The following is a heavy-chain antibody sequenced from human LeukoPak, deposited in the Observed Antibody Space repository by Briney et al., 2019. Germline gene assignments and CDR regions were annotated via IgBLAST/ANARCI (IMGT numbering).Heavy chain of an antibody. CDR1: GFTFSSYG. CDR2: IRYGGSNK. V-gene: IGHV3-30*02. J-gene: IGHJ6*04. D-gene: IGHD3-10*02. Sequence: GGSLRLSCAASGFTFSSYGMHRVRQAPGKGLEWVAFIRYGGSNKYYADSVKGRFTISRDNSKNTLYLQMNSLRAEDTAVYYCAELGITMIGGVWGKGTTVTISS. CDR3: AELGITMIGGV.